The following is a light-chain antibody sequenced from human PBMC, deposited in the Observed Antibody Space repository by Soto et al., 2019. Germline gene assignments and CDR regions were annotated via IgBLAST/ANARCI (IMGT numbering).Light chain of an antibody. Sequence: EIVMTQSPATLSVSPGERATLSCRASQSVSSNLAWYQQKPGQAPRLLIYGASTRATGTPARFSGSGPGTEFTLTISSLQSEDFAVYYCQQYNNWPLTFGGGTKVDIK. CDR3: QQYNNWPLT. CDR2: GAS. CDR1: QSVSSN. J-gene: IGKJ4*01. V-gene: IGKV3D-15*01.